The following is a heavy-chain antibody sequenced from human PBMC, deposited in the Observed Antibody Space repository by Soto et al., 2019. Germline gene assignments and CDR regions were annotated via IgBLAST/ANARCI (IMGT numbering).Heavy chain of an antibody. J-gene: IGHJ4*02. D-gene: IGHD3-22*01. Sequence: SETLSLTCAVSGGSISSSNWWRWRRQPPGKGREWSGEIYHSGSTYANPSINSRATTSVDRSNNQFSLKLSSVAAAATVVYCCAFGSGYPTIQGYFDYWGQGTPVTVHS. CDR3: AFGSGYPTIQGYFDY. V-gene: IGHV4-4*01. CDR1: GGSISSSNW. CDR2: IYHSGST.